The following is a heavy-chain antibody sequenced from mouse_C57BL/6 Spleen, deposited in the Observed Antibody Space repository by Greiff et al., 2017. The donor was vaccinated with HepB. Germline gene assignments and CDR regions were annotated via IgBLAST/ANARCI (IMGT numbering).Heavy chain of an antibody. Sequence: QVQLKQSGAELVKPGASVKISCKASGYAFSSYWMNWVKQRPGKGLEWIGQIYPGDGDTNYNGKFKGKATLTADKSSSTAYMQLSSLTSEDSAVYFCARGRVVATLYWYFDVWGTGTTVTVSS. CDR3: ARGRVVATLYWYFDV. D-gene: IGHD1-1*01. V-gene: IGHV1-80*01. CDR2: IYPGDGDT. J-gene: IGHJ1*03. CDR1: GYAFSSYW.